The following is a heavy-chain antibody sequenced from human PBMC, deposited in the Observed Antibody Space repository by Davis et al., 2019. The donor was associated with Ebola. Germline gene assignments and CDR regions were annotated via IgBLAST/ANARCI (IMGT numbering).Heavy chain of an antibody. Sequence: GESLKISCAASGFTFSGSAMHWVRQASGKGLEWVGRIRSKTNSYATAYAASVKGRFTISRDDSKNTAYLQMNSLKTEDTAVYYCTRHFYGSGSYYDFDYWGQGTLVTVSS. CDR2: IRSKTNSYAT. V-gene: IGHV3-73*01. J-gene: IGHJ4*02. CDR1: GFTFSGSA. CDR3: TRHFYGSGSYYDFDY. D-gene: IGHD3-10*01.